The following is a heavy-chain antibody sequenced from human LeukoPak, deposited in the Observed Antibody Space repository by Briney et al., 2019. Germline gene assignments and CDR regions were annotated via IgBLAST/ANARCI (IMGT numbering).Heavy chain of an antibody. V-gene: IGHV4-4*07. Sequence: SETLSLTCSVSGDSISYFYWSWIRQAAGKGLEWIGRIYNSGSTDYNASLKSRVTMSVDTSKKQLSLKLSSVTAADTAVYYCASSGYSNPNFDNWGQGTLVTVSS. CDR3: ASSGYSNPNFDN. CDR1: GDSISYFY. D-gene: IGHD3-22*01. CDR2: IYNSGST. J-gene: IGHJ4*02.